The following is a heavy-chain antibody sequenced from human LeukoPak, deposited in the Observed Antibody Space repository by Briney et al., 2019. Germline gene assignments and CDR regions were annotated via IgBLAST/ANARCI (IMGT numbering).Heavy chain of an antibody. CDR1: GFSLRTSGVG. CDR2: IYWDDDK. J-gene: IGHJ4*02. Sequence: ESGPTLVNPTQTLTLTCTFSGFSLRTSGVGVAWIRQPPGKALEWLGFIYWDDDKRYSPSLKSRLTITKDTSKNQVVLTMTNVDPADTATYYCTHFYDSSGYYSYHFDYWGQGTLVTVSS. CDR3: THFYDSSGYYSYHFDY. V-gene: IGHV2-5*02. D-gene: IGHD3-22*01.